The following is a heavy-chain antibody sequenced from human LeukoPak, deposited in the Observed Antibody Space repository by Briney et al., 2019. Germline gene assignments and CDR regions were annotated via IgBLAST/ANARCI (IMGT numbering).Heavy chain of an antibody. D-gene: IGHD6-13*01. Sequence: GGSLRLSCAASGFTFNRNAISWVRQAPGKGLEWVAVISYDGSNKYYADSVKGRFTISRDNSKNTLYLQMNSLRAEDTAVYYCARDQRQQLAYFQHWGQGTLVTVSS. J-gene: IGHJ1*01. V-gene: IGHV3-30*04. CDR3: ARDQRQQLAYFQH. CDR1: GFTFNRNA. CDR2: ISYDGSNK.